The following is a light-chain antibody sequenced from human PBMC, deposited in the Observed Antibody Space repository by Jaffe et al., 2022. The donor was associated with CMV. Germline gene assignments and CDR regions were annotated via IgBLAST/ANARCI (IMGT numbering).Light chain of an antibody. CDR2: LNN. CDR3: AAWDDSLDGPV. CDR1: SSNIGSNN. V-gene: IGLV1-44*01. Sequence: QSVLTQPPSASATPGQSVTISCSGGSSNIGSNNVHWYQQFPGTAPKLLVYLNNHRPSGVPDRFSGSKTGTSASLVISVLQSDDEADYYCAAWDDSLDGPVFGGGTKLTVL. J-gene: IGLJ3*02.